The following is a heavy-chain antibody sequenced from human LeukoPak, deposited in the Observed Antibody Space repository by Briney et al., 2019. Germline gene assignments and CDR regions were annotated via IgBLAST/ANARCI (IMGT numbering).Heavy chain of an antibody. D-gene: IGHD3-22*01. CDR1: GFTFDDYG. J-gene: IGHJ4*02. CDR2: INLNGRSR. V-gene: IGHV3-20*04. Sequence: GGSLRLSCAASGFTFDDYGMSWVRQAPGKGLEWVSGINLNGRSRGYADSVKGRFTISRDSAKNSLYLQMNSLRAEDTALYYCVRGITMMVDWGQGTLVTVSS. CDR3: VRGITMMVD.